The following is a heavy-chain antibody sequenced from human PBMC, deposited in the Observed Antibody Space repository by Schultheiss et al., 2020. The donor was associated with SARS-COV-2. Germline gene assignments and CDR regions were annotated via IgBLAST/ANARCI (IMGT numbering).Heavy chain of an antibody. CDR1: GYTFTSYY. CDR2: IIPIFGTA. V-gene: IGHV1-69*13. Sequence: SVKVSCKASGYTFTSYYMHWVRQAPGQGLEWMGGIIPIFGTANYAQKFQGRVTITADESTSTAYMELSSLRSEDTAVYYCARDLSYGMDVWGQGTTVTVSS. J-gene: IGHJ6*02. CDR3: ARDLSYGMDV.